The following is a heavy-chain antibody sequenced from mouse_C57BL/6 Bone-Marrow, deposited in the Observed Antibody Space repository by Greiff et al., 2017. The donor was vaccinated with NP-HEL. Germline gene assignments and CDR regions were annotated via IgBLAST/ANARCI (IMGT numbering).Heavy chain of an antibody. Sequence: QESGAELVRPGASVKLSCTASGFNIKDDYMHWVKQRPEQGLEWIGWIDPENGDTEYASKFQGKATITADTSSNTAYLQLSSLTSEDTAVYYCTTLDGYGDWYFDVWGTGTTVTVSS. CDR1: GFNIKDDY. CDR3: TTLDGYGDWYFDV. J-gene: IGHJ1*03. V-gene: IGHV14-4*01. D-gene: IGHD2-2*01. CDR2: IDPENGDT.